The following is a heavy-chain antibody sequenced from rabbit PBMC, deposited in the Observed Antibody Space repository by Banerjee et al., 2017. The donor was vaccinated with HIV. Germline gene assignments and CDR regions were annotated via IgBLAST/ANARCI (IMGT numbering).Heavy chain of an antibody. D-gene: IGHD1-1*01. Sequence: QEQLEESGGDLVKPEGSLTLTCTASGFSFNNRYVMCWVRQAPGKGLEWIGCIDTGDGNTYYASWAKGRFTISKTSSTTVTLQMTSLTVADTATYFCVRDLYATSSGYFDLWGQGTLVTVS. CDR2: IDTGDGNT. CDR3: VRDLYATSSGYFDL. J-gene: IGHJ4*01. CDR1: GFSFNNRYV. V-gene: IGHV1S45*01.